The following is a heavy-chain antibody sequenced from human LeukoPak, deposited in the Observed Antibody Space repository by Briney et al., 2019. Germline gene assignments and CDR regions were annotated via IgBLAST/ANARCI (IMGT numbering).Heavy chain of an antibody. J-gene: IGHJ3*01. CDR2: ISNSGAGT. Sequence: GGSLRLSCAASGFPFSSFAMSWVRLAPGQGLEWVSTISNSGAGTYYADSVKGRFTISRDNSKNTLYMELNSLTTEDTAVYYCAKRIDIAVVPEAATHQAFDVWGQGTMVTVSS. CDR1: GFPFSSFA. V-gene: IGHV3-23*01. D-gene: IGHD2-2*01. CDR3: AKRIDIAVVPEAATHQAFDV.